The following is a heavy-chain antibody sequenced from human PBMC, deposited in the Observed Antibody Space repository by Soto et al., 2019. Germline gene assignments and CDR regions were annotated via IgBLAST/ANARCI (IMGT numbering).Heavy chain of an antibody. J-gene: IGHJ6*02. Sequence: PSETLSLTCTVSGGSISSSRCHWGWIRQPPGKGLEWIGSIYSTGNTYYNPSLNSQVTISVDTSKNQFSLNVISVTAADTAVYYCRRSSRYSTDVWGQGTTVTVSS. CDR1: GGSISSSRCH. CDR2: IYSTGNT. V-gene: IGHV4-39*01. CDR3: RRSSRYSTDV. D-gene: IGHD6-13*01.